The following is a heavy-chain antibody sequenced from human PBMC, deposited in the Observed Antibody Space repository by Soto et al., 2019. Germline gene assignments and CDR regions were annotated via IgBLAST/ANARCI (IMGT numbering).Heavy chain of an antibody. CDR3: VRGGGVGLFDP. V-gene: IGHV3-11*06. D-gene: IGHD2-8*02. J-gene: IGHJ5*02. CDR1: VVTFSSCW. Sequence: PGGSLRLSSAALVVTFSSCWMHWNRHTPGKGLECLSSISAGSRYPDYEHTVKGRFTISIDNAKRSLYLQMMSLTAEDTAIYYCVRGGGVGLFDPRRQGTMVTVSS. CDR2: ISAGSRYP.